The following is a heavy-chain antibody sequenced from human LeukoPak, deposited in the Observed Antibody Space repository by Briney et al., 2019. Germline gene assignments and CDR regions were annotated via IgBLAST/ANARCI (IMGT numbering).Heavy chain of an antibody. Sequence: PSETLSLTCAVSGGSISSGGYSWSWIRQPPGKGLEWIGYIYHSGSTYYNPSLKSRVTISVDRSKNQFSLKLSSVTAADTAVYYCARGPYSSSGSVTRNYYFDYWGQGTLVTVSS. J-gene: IGHJ4*02. CDR3: ARGPYSSSGSVTRNYYFDY. D-gene: IGHD6-6*01. CDR1: GGSISSGGYS. CDR2: IYHSGST. V-gene: IGHV4-30-2*01.